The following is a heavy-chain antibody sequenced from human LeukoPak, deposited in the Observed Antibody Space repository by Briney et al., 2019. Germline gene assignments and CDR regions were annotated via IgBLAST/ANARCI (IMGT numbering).Heavy chain of an antibody. J-gene: IGHJ3*02. CDR1: GGSFSGYY. V-gene: IGHV4-34*01. D-gene: IGHD5-18*01. Sequence: PSETLSLTCAVYGGSFSGYYWSWIRQPPGEGLEWIGEINHSGSTNYNPSLKSRVAISVDTSKNQFSLRLSSVTAADTAVYYCARGGYSYGFKAFDIWGQGTKVTVSS. CDR2: INHSGST. CDR3: ARGGYSYGFKAFDI.